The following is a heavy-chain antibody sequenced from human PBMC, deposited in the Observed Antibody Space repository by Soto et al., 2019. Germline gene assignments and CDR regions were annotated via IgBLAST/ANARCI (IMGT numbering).Heavy chain of an antibody. CDR1: GFTFSSYA. CDR2: ISGSGGST. CDR3: ARLNPPQIRIAVAGPNTWFDP. Sequence: HPGGSLRLSCAASGFTFSSYAMSWGRQAPGKGLEWVSAISGSGGSTYYADSVKGRFTISRDNSKNTLYLQMNSLRAEDTAVYYCARLNPPQIRIAVAGPNTWFDPWGQGTLVTVSS. V-gene: IGHV3-23*01. D-gene: IGHD6-19*01. J-gene: IGHJ5*02.